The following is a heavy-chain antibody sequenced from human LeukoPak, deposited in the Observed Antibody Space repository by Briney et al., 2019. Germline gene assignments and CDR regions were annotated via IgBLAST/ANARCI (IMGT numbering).Heavy chain of an antibody. D-gene: IGHD3-10*01. CDR2: INHSGST. J-gene: IGHJ6*03. CDR1: GGSFSGYY. CDR3: AVTMVRGVIMDV. Sequence: PSETLSLTCAVYGGSFSGYYWSWIRQPPGKGLEWIGEINHSGSTNYNPSLKNRVTISVDTSKNQFSLKLSSVTAADTAVYYCAVTMVRGVIMDVWGKGTTVTVSS. V-gene: IGHV4-34*01.